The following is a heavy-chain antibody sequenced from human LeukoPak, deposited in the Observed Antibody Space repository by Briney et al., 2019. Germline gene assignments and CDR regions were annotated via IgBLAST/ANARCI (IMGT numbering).Heavy chain of an antibody. D-gene: IGHD6-6*01. CDR1: GSSFSSHA. J-gene: IGHJ3*02. CDR2: ISGSGTTT. V-gene: IGHV3-23*01. CDR3: ARDRRYSSSWGAFDI. Sequence: PGGSLRLSCVASGSSFSSHAMSWVRQAPGKGLEWVSIISGSGTTTYYADSVKGRFTISRDNSKNTLYLQMNSLRAEDTAVYYCARDRRYSSSWGAFDIWGQGTMVTVSS.